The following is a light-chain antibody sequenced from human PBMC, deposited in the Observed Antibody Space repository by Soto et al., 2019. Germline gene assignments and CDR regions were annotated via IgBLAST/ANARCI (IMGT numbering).Light chain of an antibody. V-gene: IGKV3D-20*02. CDR3: QQRSNWVT. CDR1: QSVSSSY. CDR2: GAS. Sequence: EIVVTQSPGTLSLNQGERATLSCRASQSVSSSYLAWYQQKPGQAPRLLIYGASTRAAGIPARFSGSGSGTDFTLTISSLEPEDFAVYCCQQRSNWVTFGQGTRLEIK. J-gene: IGKJ5*01.